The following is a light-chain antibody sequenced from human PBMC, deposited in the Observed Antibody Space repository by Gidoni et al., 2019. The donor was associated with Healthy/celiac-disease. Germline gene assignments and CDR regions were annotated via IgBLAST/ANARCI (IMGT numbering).Light chain of an antibody. V-gene: IGKV1-39*01. J-gene: IGKJ1*01. CDR3: QQSYSTPRT. CDR1: QSISSY. CDR2: AAS. Sequence: DIQLTHSPSSLSASVGDRVTITCQASQSISSYLNWYQQKPGKAPKLLIYAASSLQSGVPSRFSGSGSGTDFTLTISSLQPEDFATYYCQQSYSTPRTFGQGTKVEIK.